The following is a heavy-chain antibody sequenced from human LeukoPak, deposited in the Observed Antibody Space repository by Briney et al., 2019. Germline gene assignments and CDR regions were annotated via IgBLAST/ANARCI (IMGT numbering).Heavy chain of an antibody. J-gene: IGHJ4*02. CDR2: IYSGGST. Sequence: PGGSLRLSCAASGFSVSSNYMSWVRQAPGKGLEWVSVIYSGGSTNYADSVKGRFTISRDNSKNTLYLQMNSLRAEDTVVYYCAKGDSGKWNYKRGFDYWGQGTLVTVSS. CDR1: GFSVSSNY. CDR3: AKGDSGKWNYKRGFDY. V-gene: IGHV3-53*01. D-gene: IGHD1-7*01.